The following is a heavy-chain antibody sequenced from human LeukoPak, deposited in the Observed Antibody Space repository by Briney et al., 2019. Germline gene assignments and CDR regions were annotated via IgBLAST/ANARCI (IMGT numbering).Heavy chain of an antibody. V-gene: IGHV1-18*01. CDR3: ARTGDTGYYYYYMDV. CDR2: ISAYNGNT. Sequence: ASVKVSCKASGYTFTSYGISWVRQAPGQGLEWMGWISAYNGNTNYAQKLQGRVTMTTDTSTSTAYMELRSLRSDDTAVYYCARTGDTGYYYYYMDVWGKGTTVTVSS. J-gene: IGHJ6*03. D-gene: IGHD7-27*01. CDR1: GYTFTSYG.